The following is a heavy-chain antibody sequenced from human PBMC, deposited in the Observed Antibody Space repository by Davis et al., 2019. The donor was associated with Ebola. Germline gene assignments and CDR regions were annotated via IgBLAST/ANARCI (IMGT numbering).Heavy chain of an antibody. CDR1: GGSISSYY. CDR2: IYYSGST. J-gene: IGHJ4*02. Sequence: SETLSLTCTVSGGSISSYYWSWIRQHPGKGLEWIGYIYYSGSTNYNPSLKSRVTISVDTSKNQFSLKLSSVTAADTAVYYCARNYDFWSGYYVEWGQGTLVTVSS. CDR3: ARNYDFWSGYYVE. D-gene: IGHD3-3*01. V-gene: IGHV4-59*08.